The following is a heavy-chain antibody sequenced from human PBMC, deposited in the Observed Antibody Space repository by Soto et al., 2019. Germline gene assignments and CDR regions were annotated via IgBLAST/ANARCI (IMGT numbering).Heavy chain of an antibody. CDR2: IIPIFGTA. D-gene: IGHD3-22*01. CDR1: GGTFSSYA. V-gene: IGHV1-69*13. J-gene: IGHJ5*02. CDR3: ASVRDSSFPQLQAWFDP. Sequence: ASVKVSCKASGGTFSSYAISWVRQAPGQGLEWMGGIIPIFGTANYAQKFQGRVTITADESTSTAYMELSSLRSEDTAVYYSASVRDSSFPQLQAWFDPWGQGTLVTVSS.